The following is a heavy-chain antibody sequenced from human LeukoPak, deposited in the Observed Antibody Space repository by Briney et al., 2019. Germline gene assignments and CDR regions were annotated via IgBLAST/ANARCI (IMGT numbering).Heavy chain of an antibody. CDR2: INHSGST. J-gene: IGHJ5*02. CDR1: GGSFSGYY. Sequence: SETLSLTRAVYGGSFSGYYWSWIRQPPGKGLEWIGEINHSGSTNYNPSLKSRVTISVDTSKNQFSLKLSSVTAADTAVYYCARRSFSANWFDPWGQGTLVTVSS. V-gene: IGHV4-34*01. D-gene: IGHD3-10*01. CDR3: ARRSFSANWFDP.